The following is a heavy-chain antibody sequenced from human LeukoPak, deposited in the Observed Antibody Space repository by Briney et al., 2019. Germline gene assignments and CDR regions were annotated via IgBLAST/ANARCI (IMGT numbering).Heavy chain of an antibody. J-gene: IGHJ6*02. D-gene: IGHD1-1*01. Sequence: GGSLRLSCAASGFTFSSYGVHWVRQAPGKGLEWVAVISYDGSNKYYADSVKGRFTISRDNSKNTLYLQMNSLRAEDTAVYYCAKDLWYNWNRYVYYYYGMDVWGQGTTVTVSS. CDR3: AKDLWYNWNRYVYYYYGMDV. CDR2: ISYDGSNK. V-gene: IGHV3-30*18. CDR1: GFTFSSYG.